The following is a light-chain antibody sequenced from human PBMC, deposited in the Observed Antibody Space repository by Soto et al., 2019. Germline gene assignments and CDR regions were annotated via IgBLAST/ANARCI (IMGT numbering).Light chain of an antibody. Sequence: QLVLTQSPSASASLGASVKLTCTLSSGHSNYAIAWHQQQSEKGPRYLMKLNSDGSHSKGDGIPDRFSGSSSGAERYLTISXXXXXXXADYYCQTWGSGIVVFGGGT. CDR3: QTWGSGIVV. CDR2: LNSDGSH. J-gene: IGLJ2*01. CDR1: SGHSNYA. V-gene: IGLV4-69*01.